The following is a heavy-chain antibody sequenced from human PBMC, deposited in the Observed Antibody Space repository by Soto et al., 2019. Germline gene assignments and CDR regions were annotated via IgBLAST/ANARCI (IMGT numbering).Heavy chain of an antibody. J-gene: IGHJ5*02. CDR3: ARVDGYSSGWYGGFDP. D-gene: IGHD6-19*01. V-gene: IGHV4-59*01. CDR1: GVSISSYY. CDR2: IYYSGST. Sequence: QVQLQESGPGLVKPSETLSLTCTVSGVSISSYYWSWIRQPPGKGLEYIGYIYYSGSTKYNPALKSRVTISVDTSKNQFSLRLTSVTAADTAVYYCARVDGYSSGWYGGFDPWGQGTLVTVSS.